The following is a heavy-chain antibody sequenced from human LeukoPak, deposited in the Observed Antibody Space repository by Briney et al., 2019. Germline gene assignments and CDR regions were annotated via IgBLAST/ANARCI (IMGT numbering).Heavy chain of an antibody. Sequence: GGSLRLSCAASGFTFSSYGMHWVRQAPGKGLEWVAVISYDGSNKYYADSVKGRFTISRDNSKNTLYLQMNSLRAEDTAVYYCARVPLYGDHDYWGQGTLVTVSS. CDR2: ISYDGSNK. D-gene: IGHD4-17*01. CDR3: ARVPLYGDHDY. V-gene: IGHV3-30*03. CDR1: GFTFSSYG. J-gene: IGHJ4*02.